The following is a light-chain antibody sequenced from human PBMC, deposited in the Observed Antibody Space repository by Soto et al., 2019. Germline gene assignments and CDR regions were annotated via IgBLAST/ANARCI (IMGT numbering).Light chain of an antibody. CDR2: GAS. CDR1: QSVSSSY. Sequence: EIVLTQSPGTLSLSPGERATLSCRASQSVSSSYLAWYQQKPGQAPRLLIYGASSRATGIPDRFSGSWSGTDFTITISRREPEDFAVYYCQQYGSSYTFGQGTKLEIK. J-gene: IGKJ2*01. V-gene: IGKV3-20*01. CDR3: QQYGSSYT.